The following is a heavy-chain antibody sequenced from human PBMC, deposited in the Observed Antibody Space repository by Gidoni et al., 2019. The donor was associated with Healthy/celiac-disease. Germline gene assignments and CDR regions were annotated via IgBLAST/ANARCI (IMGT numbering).Heavy chain of an antibody. Sequence: QVQLQESGPGLVKPSETLSLTCTVSGGSISSYYWSWIRQPPGKGLEWIGYIYYSGSTNYNPSLKSRVTISVDTSKNQFSLKLSSVTAADTAVYYCARGGGRDSGYDYFDYWGQGTLVTVSS. CDR2: IYYSGST. CDR1: GGSISSYY. J-gene: IGHJ4*02. D-gene: IGHD5-12*01. CDR3: ARGGGRDSGYDYFDY. V-gene: IGHV4-59*01.